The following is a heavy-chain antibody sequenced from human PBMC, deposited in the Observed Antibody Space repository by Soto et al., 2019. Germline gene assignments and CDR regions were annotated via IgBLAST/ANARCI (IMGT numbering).Heavy chain of an antibody. CDR2: TSNSGNSV. J-gene: IGHJ5*02. V-gene: IGHV3-11*01. CDR1: GFTFNDFF. CDR3: ARNTFNWFDP. Sequence: QVQLVESGGDLVKPGGSLRLSCAASGFTFNDFFMTWIRQAPGRGPEWVASTSNSGNSVYYADSVKGRFTVSRDNAQNTLTLQMTDLRGDDTAVYYCARNTFNWFDPWGQGTLVTVSS.